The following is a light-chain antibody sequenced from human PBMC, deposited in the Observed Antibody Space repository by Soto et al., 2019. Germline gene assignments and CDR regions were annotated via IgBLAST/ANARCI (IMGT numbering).Light chain of an antibody. CDR2: EVS. CDR3: SSYTSSFSGV. J-gene: IGLJ1*01. CDR1: SSDVGGYNY. V-gene: IGLV2-14*01. Sequence: QSALTQPASVSGSPGQSITISCTGTSSDVGGYNYVSWYQQHPGKAPKLMIYEVSNRPSGVSNRFSGSKSGNTASLTISGLQAEDEADYYCSSYTSSFSGVFGTGTKLTVL.